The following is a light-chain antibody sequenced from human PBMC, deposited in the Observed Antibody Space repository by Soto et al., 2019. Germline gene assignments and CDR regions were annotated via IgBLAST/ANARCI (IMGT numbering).Light chain of an antibody. J-gene: IGKJ2*01. CDR3: QPDGSSPMYT. CDR1: QSVSSSY. V-gene: IGKV3-20*01. CDR2: GAF. Sequence: EIVLTQTPGPLSLSQGERATLSCRASQSVSSSYLPWYQQKPGQAPRLLIYGAFSRATGILDRFSGSGCGSAFTLTICRLVTEDLAVYDAQPDGSSPMYTFGQGTKLEIK.